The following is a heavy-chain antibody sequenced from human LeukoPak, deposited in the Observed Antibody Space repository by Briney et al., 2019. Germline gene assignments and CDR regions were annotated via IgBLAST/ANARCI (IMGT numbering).Heavy chain of an antibody. V-gene: IGHV3-48*01. CDR2: ISRSSSEI. D-gene: IGHD3-10*01. CDR3: ARSDGYGLVGI. CDR1: GFTLSSHR. Sequence: GGSLRLSCAASGFTLSSHRMNWVRQAPGKGLEWVSDISRSSSEIHYADSVTGRFTISRDNAKNSVYLQMNSLRVEDTAVYYCARSDGYGLVGIWGQGTMVTVSS. J-gene: IGHJ3*02.